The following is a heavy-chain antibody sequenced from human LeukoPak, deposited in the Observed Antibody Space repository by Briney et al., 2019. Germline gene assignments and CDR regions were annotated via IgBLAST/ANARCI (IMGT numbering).Heavy chain of an antibody. V-gene: IGHV4-39*01. J-gene: IGHJ4*02. CDR2: IYYSGSS. D-gene: IGHD5-24*01. Sequence: SETLSLTCTVSGGSISSSSSYWGWIRQPPGKGLEWIGSIYYSGSSFDNPALKSRVTISVDTSKNQFSLQLSSVTAADTAVYYCARHRSGWLQSSFDYWGQGTLVTVSS. CDR1: GGSISSSSSY. CDR3: ARHRSGWLQSSFDY.